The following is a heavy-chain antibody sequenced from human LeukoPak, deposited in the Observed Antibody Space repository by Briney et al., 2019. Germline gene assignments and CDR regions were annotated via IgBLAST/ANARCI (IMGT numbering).Heavy chain of an antibody. V-gene: IGHV3-53*01. D-gene: IGHD3-22*01. J-gene: IGHJ4*02. CDR1: GFTVSSNY. Sequence: GGSLRLSCAASGFTVSSNYMSWVRQAPGKGLEWVSVIYSGGSTYYADSVKGRFTISRDNSKNTLYLQMNSLRAEDTAVYYCAKSLIGYYYDFDYWGQGTLVTVSS. CDR3: AKSLIGYYYDFDY. CDR2: IYSGGST.